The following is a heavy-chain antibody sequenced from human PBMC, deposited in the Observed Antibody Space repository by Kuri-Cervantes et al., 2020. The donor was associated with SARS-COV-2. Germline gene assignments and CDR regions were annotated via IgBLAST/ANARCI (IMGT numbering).Heavy chain of an antibody. CDR2: ISYDGSNK. D-gene: IGHD3-22*01. J-gene: IGHJ4*02. Sequence: GESLKISCAASGFTFSSYGMHWVRQAPGKGLEWVAVISYDGSNKYYADSVKGRFTISRDNSKNTLYLQMNSLRAEDTAVYYCASGTSTVVITSRFDYWGQGTLVTVSS. CDR1: GFTFSSYG. CDR3: ASGTSTVVITSRFDY. V-gene: IGHV3-30*03.